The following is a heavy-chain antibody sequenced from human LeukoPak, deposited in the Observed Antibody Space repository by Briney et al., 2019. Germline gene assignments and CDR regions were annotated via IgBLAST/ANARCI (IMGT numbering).Heavy chain of an antibody. V-gene: IGHV3-7*01. CDR3: ARVQGSPY. J-gene: IGHJ4*02. Sequence: DSVKGRFTVSRDNAKNSLHLHINSLRAEDTAVYYCARVQGSPYWGQGTLVTVSS.